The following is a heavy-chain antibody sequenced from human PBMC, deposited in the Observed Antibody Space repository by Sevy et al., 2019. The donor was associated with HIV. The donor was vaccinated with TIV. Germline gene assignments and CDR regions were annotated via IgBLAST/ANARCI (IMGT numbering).Heavy chain of an antibody. CDR1: GFTFSNAW. D-gene: IGHD2-15*01. CDR3: TTANPLCSGGSCYFLFSFDY. J-gene: IGHJ4*02. Sequence: GWSLRLSCAASGFTFSNAWMNWVRQAPGKGLEWVGRIKSKTDGGTTDYAAPVKGRFTISRDDSKNTLYLQMNSLKTEDTAVYYCTTANPLCSGGSCYFLFSFDYWGQGTLVTVSS. V-gene: IGHV3-15*07. CDR2: IKSKTDGGTT.